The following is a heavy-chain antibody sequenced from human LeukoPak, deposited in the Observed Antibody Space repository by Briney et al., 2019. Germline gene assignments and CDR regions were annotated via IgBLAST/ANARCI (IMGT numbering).Heavy chain of an antibody. D-gene: IGHD3-22*01. V-gene: IGHV1-18*01. CDR1: GYTFTSYG. J-gene: IGHJ4*02. CDR3: ARADLYDSSGY. Sequence: ASVKVSCKASGYTFTSYGITWVRQTPGQGLEWMGWISAYNGNTNYAQQLQGRVTMTTDTSTSTAYLELRTLRSDDTAVYYCARADLYDSSGYWGQGTLVTVSS. CDR2: ISAYNGNT.